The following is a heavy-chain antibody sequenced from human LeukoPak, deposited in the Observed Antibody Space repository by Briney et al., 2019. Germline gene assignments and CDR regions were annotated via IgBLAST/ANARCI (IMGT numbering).Heavy chain of an antibody. CDR1: GDSLSRSS. Sequence: SETLSLTCTVSGDSLSRSSWSWIRQSPGGGVEWVGYMFYGGTTNHNPSLKGRVTMSMVTSKDQFSLSLSSVTAADTAVYFCVRHWVHDFGGSDWYFDLWGRGILVTVSS. CDR3: VRHWVHDFGGSDWYFDL. J-gene: IGHJ2*01. D-gene: IGHD4-23*01. CDR2: MFYGGTT. V-gene: IGHV4-59*08.